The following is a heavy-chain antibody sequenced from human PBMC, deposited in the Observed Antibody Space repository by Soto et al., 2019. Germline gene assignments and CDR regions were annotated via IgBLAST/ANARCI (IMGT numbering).Heavy chain of an antibody. Sequence: SETLSLTCTVSGGSISSSSYYWGWIRQPPGKGLEWIGSIYYSGSTYYNPSLKSRVTISVDTSKNQFSLKLSSVTAADTAVYYCARPRIAARTESTMRRDFYPNWFDPWGQGTLVTVSS. V-gene: IGHV4-39*01. CDR2: IYYSGST. D-gene: IGHD6-6*01. J-gene: IGHJ5*02. CDR1: GGSISSSSYY. CDR3: ARPRIAARTESTMRRDFYPNWFDP.